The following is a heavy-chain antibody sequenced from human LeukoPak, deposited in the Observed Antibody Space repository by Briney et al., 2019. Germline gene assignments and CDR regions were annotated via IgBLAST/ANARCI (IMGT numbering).Heavy chain of an antibody. J-gene: IGHJ4*02. Sequence: PGGSLRLSCAASGFTFSSFAMSWVRQAPGKGLEWVSTISGSGGSTSYADSVKGRFTISRDNSKNTLYLQMNSLRAEDAALYYGAKNSRSSGYYLDYWGQGTLVTVSS. V-gene: IGHV3-23*01. CDR1: GFTFSSFA. CDR2: ISGSGGST. CDR3: AKNSRSSGYYLDY. D-gene: IGHD3-22*01.